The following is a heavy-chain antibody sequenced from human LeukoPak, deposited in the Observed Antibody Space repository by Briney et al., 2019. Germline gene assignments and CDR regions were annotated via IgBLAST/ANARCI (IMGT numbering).Heavy chain of an antibody. CDR1: GGTFSNYA. CDR2: ISPILGIA. Sequence: SVKVSCKPSGGTFSNYAISWVRQAPGQGLEWMGRISPILGIANYAQKFQGRVTITADKSTSTAYMEPSSLRSEDTAVYYCARTYCSNTSCYVHGMDVWSQGTTVTVSS. J-gene: IGHJ6*02. D-gene: IGHD2-2*01. CDR3: ARTYCSNTSCYVHGMDV. V-gene: IGHV1-69*04.